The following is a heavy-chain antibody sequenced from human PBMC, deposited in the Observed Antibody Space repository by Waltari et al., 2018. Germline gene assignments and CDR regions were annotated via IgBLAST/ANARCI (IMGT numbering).Heavy chain of an antibody. D-gene: IGHD6-19*01. V-gene: IGHV3-30*10. CDR3: ARENRQWLAPEPYYFDY. J-gene: IGHJ4*02. CDR1: GVCFSTYV. Sequence: QVQLVESGGGVVQPGRYLRRPCAASGVCFSTYVMHWVRQAPGKRLEWLAVLSYDGSNKYYTDSLKGRFTISRDNSKNTMYLQMDSLRTDDTAVYYCARENRQWLAPEPYYFDYWGRGTLVTVTS. CDR2: LSYDGSNK.